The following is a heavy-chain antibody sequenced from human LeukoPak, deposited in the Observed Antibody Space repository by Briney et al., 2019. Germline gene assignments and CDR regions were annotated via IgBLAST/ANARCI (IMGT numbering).Heavy chain of an antibody. V-gene: IGHV3-30*02. Sequence: GGSLRLSCAASGFTFSSYGMHWVRQAPGKGLEWVAFIRYDGSNKYYADSVKGRFAISRDNSKNTLYLQMNSLRAEDTAVYYCAKERDTAMVTIDYWGQGTLVTVSS. J-gene: IGHJ4*02. CDR1: GFTFSSYG. CDR3: AKERDTAMVTIDY. CDR2: IRYDGSNK. D-gene: IGHD5-18*01.